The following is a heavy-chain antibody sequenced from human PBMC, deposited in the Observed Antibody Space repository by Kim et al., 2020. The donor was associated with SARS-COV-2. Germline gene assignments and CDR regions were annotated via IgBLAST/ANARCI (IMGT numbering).Heavy chain of an antibody. D-gene: IGHD6-19*01. J-gene: IGHJ4*02. CDR3: ARRQFSSGWYYFDY. V-gene: IGHV3-74*01. Sequence: AASVKGRCTISGDTAKDTLYLQLSSLRAEDTAVYYCARRQFSSGWYYFDYWGQGTLVTVSS.